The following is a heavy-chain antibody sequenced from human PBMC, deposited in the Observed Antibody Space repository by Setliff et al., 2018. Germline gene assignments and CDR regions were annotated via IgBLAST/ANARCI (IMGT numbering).Heavy chain of an antibody. CDR1: GGTFSSYA. J-gene: IGHJ4*02. D-gene: IGHD6-13*01. Sequence: ASVKVSCKASGGTFSSYAIHWVRQAPGQRLEWMGWINAGNGNTKYSQKFQGRVTMTTDTSTSTAYMELRSLRSDDTAVYYCARRGGSSWYYLIDYWGQGTLVTVSS. CDR2: INAGNGNT. CDR3: ARRGGSSWYYLIDY. V-gene: IGHV1-3*01.